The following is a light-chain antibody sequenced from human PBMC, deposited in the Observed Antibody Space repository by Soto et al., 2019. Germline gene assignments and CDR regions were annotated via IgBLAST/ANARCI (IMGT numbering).Light chain of an antibody. V-gene: IGKV1-5*01. Sequence: DIQMTQSPSTLSASVGDRVTITCRASQSISSWLAWYQQKPGQAPKLLIYDAATLESGVPSRFSGSGSGTECTLSVSSLQPDDFATYYCQQYDSYPWTFGQGTRVEIK. CDR1: QSISSW. J-gene: IGKJ1*01. CDR2: DAA. CDR3: QQYDSYPWT.